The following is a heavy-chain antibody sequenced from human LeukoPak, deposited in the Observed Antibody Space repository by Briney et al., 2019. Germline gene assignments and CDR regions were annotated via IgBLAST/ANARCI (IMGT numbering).Heavy chain of an antibody. CDR3: ARGIGSTTVTTLEYYFDY. CDR1: GYTFTSYD. CDR2: MNPNSGNT. J-gene: IGHJ4*02. Sequence: ASVKVSCKASGYTFTSYDINWVRQATGQGLEWMGWMNPNSGNTGYAQKFQGRVTMTRNTSISTAYRALSSLRSEDTAVYYCARGIGSTTVTTLEYYFDYWGQGTLVTASS. D-gene: IGHD4-17*01. V-gene: IGHV1-8*01.